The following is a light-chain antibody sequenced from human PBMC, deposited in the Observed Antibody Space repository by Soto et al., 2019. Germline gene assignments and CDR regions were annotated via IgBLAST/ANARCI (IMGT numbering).Light chain of an antibody. V-gene: IGKV4-1*01. CDR2: GAS. Sequence: DFVMTQAPDSLAVSLGERATINCKSSQIVLYNSNNKNHLGWFQQKPGHPPKLLIYGASFRPSGVPDRFSGSGSGTDFTLTISSLQADDVAVYYCQQYYSIPFTFGQGTKVDIK. CDR1: QIVLYNSNNKNH. CDR3: QQYYSIPFT. J-gene: IGKJ2*01.